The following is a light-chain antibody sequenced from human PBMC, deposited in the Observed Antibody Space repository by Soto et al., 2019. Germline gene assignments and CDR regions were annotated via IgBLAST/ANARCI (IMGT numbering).Light chain of an antibody. CDR1: QSLLQSNGNYH. J-gene: IGKJ5*01. CDR3: LQAAQSPLT. CDR2: LAS. Sequence: DIVLTQSPLSLPVTPGEPASISCRSSQSLLQSNGNYHVDWYLQRPGQSPQLLLYLASSRASGVPDRFSGSGSGTEFSLEISRVEAEDVGVYYCLQAAQSPLTFGQGTRLEIK. V-gene: IGKV2-28*01.